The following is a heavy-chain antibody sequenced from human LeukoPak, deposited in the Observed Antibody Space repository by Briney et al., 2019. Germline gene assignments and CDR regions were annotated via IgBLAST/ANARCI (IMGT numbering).Heavy chain of an antibody. CDR1: GFSFSAYW. CDR3: ARDVKYPLDI. D-gene: IGHD2-2*02. CDR2: INLDGSEK. J-gene: IGHJ3*02. Sequence: GGSLRLSCAASGFSFSAYWMSWVRQASGKGLEWVANINLDGSEKYYVGSVRGRFTISRDNAKNSLYLQMNSLRDEDAAVYFCARDVKYPLDIWGQGTMVTVSS. V-gene: IGHV3-7*01.